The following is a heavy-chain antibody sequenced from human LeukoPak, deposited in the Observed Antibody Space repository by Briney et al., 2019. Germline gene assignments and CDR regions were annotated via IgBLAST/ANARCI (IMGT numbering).Heavy chain of an antibody. D-gene: IGHD5-18*01. Sequence: NPSETLSLTCAVYGGSFSGYYWSWIRQPPGKGLEWIGEINHSGSTNYNPSLKSRVTISVDTSKNQFSLKLSSVTAADTAVYYCAGWIQLWLGYYYYYMDVWGKGTTVTISS. CDR1: GGSFSGYY. J-gene: IGHJ6*03. CDR2: INHSGST. CDR3: AGWIQLWLGYYYYYMDV. V-gene: IGHV4-34*01.